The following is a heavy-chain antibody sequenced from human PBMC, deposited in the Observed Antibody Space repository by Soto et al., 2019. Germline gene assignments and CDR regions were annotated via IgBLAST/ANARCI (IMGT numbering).Heavy chain of an antibody. V-gene: IGHV1-3*01. J-gene: IGHJ6*02. CDR3: ARGGTGTTSYYYYGMDV. Sequence: GASVKVSCKASGYTFTTYAMHWARQAPGQSLEWMGWINAGNGNTKYSQKFQGRVTITSDTSASTAYMELSSLRSEDTAVYYCARGGTGTTSYYYYGMDVWGQGTTVTVSS. D-gene: IGHD1-7*01. CDR1: GYTFTTYA. CDR2: INAGNGNT.